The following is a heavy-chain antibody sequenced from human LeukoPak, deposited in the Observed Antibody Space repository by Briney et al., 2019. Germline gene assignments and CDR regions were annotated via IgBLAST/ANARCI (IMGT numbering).Heavy chain of an antibody. CDR1: GGSFDGYY. J-gene: IGHJ4*02. Sequence: PSETLSLTCAVFGGSFDGYYWSWLRQPPGKGLEWIGEITYYGSTNYNPSLKSRVTISVDTSKLQFSLNLSSVPAADTAIDYFSRGLASGYPPIPFDYWGQGTQVTVSS. CDR2: ITYYGST. V-gene: IGHV4-34*01. CDR3: SRGLASGYPPIPFDY. D-gene: IGHD3-3*01.